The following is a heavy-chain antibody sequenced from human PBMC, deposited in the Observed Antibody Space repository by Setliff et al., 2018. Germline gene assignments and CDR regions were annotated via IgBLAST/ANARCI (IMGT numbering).Heavy chain of an antibody. V-gene: IGHV4-31*03. CDR2: IFYNGNT. J-gene: IGHJ5*02. CDR3: ARASHSYGSPNWFDP. Sequence: PSETLSLTCNVSGDFISSGGYTWNWIRQHPEMGLEWIGYIFYNGNTFYNPSLQSRVTISVDTSKNQFSLKLTSLNAADSAVYYCARASHSYGSPNWFDPWGPGTLVTVPQ. CDR1: GDFISSGGYT. D-gene: IGHD3-22*01.